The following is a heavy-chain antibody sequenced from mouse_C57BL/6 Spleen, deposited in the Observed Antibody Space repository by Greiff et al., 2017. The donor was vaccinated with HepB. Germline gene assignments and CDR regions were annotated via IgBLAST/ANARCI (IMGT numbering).Heavy chain of an antibody. CDR2: IYPGDGDT. V-gene: IGHV1-82*01. Sequence: QVQLQQSGPELVKPGASVKISCKASGYAFSSYWMNWVKQRPGKGLEWIGRIYPGDGDTNYNGKFKGKATLTADKSSSTAYMQLSSLTSEDSAVYFCERYIATVVATPCWSQGTLVTVSA. CDR1: GYAFSSYW. D-gene: IGHD1-1*01. CDR3: ERYIATVVATPC. J-gene: IGHJ3*01.